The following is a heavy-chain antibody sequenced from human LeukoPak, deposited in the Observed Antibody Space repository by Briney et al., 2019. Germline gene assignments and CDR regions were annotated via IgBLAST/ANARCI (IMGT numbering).Heavy chain of an antibody. V-gene: IGHV3-21*01. Sequence: GGSLRLSCAASGFTFSSYSMNWVRQAPGKGLEWVSSISSSSSYIYYADSVKGRFTISRDNAKNSLYLQMNSLRAEDTAVYYCARDGSSGWFEGDAFDIWGQGTMVTVSS. CDR2: ISSSSSYI. CDR3: ARDGSSGWFEGDAFDI. CDR1: GFTFSSYS. D-gene: IGHD6-19*01. J-gene: IGHJ3*02.